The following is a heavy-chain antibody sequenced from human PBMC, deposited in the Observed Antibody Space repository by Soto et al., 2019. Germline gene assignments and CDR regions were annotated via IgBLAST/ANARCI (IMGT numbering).Heavy chain of an antibody. CDR3: TIFDWSTGVRGP. D-gene: IGHD3-9*01. Sequence: GGSLRLSCAASGFTFSNAWMNWVRQAPGKGLEWVGRIKSKTDGGTTDYAAPVKGRFIISRDDSKNMLFLQMNSLNTEDTAVYCCTIFDWSTGVRGPWGQGTQVTVYS. CDR1: GFTFSNAW. V-gene: IGHV3-15*07. CDR2: IKSKTDGGTT. J-gene: IGHJ5*02.